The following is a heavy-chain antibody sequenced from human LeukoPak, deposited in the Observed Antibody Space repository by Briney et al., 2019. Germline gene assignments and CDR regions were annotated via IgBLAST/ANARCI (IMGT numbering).Heavy chain of an antibody. Sequence: PSETLSLTCTVSGYSISSGYYWGWIRQPPGKGLEWIGSIYHSGSTYYNPSLKSRVTISVDTSKNQFSLKLSSVTAADTAVYYCARATDYYGSGSYYIYQNWFDPWGQGTLVTVSS. V-gene: IGHV4-38-2*02. D-gene: IGHD3-10*01. CDR1: GYSISSGYY. CDR3: ARATDYYGSGSYYIYQNWFDP. J-gene: IGHJ5*02. CDR2: IYHSGST.